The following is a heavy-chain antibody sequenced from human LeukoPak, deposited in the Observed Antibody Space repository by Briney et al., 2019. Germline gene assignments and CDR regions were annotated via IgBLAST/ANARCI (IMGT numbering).Heavy chain of an antibody. J-gene: IGHJ3*02. Sequence: SETLSLTCTVSGGSISSGGYYWSWIRQHPGKGLEWIGYIYYSGSTYYNPSLKSRVTISVDTSENQLSLKLSSVTAADTAVYYCARTKLRAFDIWGQGTMVTVSS. V-gene: IGHV4-31*03. CDR3: ARTKLRAFDI. D-gene: IGHD1-1*01. CDR1: GGSISSGGYY. CDR2: IYYSGST.